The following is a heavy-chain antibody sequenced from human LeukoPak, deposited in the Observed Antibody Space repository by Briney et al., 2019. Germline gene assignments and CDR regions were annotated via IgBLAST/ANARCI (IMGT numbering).Heavy chain of an antibody. CDR1: GGTFSSYA. CDR3: ARGTPPHYYDSSGYGLDY. J-gene: IGHJ4*02. D-gene: IGHD3-22*01. V-gene: IGHV1-69*05. Sequence: SVKVSXKASGGTFSSYAISWVRQAPGQGLEWMGRIIPIFGTANYAQKFQGRVTITTDESTSTAYMELSSLRSEDTAVYYCARGTPPHYYDSSGYGLDYWGQGTLVTVSS. CDR2: IIPIFGTA.